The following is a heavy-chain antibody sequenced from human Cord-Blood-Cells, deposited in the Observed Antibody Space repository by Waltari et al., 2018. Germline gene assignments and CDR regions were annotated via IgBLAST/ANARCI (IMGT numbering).Heavy chain of an antibody. J-gene: IGHJ4*02. V-gene: IGHV4-59*01. CDR3: ARGGTAMVIDY. D-gene: IGHD5-18*01. CDR2: IHYSGST. CDR1: GGSISSYC. Sequence: QVQLQESGPGLVKPSETLSLTCTVSGGSISSYCWSWIRQPPGKGLAWIGYIHYSGSTNYNPSLKSRVTISVDTSKNQFSLKLSSVTAADTAVYYCARGGTAMVIDYWGQETLVTVSS.